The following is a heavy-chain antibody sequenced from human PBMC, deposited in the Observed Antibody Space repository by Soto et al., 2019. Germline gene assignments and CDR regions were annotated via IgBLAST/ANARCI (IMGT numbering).Heavy chain of an antibody. V-gene: IGHV1-3*01. CDR2: INAGNGNT. D-gene: IGHD3-10*01. Sequence: GASVKVSCKASGYTFTSYAMHWVRQAPGQRLEWMGWINAGNGNTKYSQKFQGRVTITRDTSASTAYMEMSSLRSEDTVVYYCARDSKGSGSYYFDYWGQGTLVTVSS. CDR1: GYTFTSYA. J-gene: IGHJ4*02. CDR3: ARDSKGSGSYYFDY.